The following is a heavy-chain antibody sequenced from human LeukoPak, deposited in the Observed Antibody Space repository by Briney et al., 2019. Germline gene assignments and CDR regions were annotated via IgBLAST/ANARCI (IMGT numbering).Heavy chain of an antibody. CDR1: GFTFSSYD. CDR2: IGTAGDT. Sequence: PGGSLRLSCAASGFTFSSYDMHWVRQATGKGLEWVSAIGTAGDTYYPGSVKGRLTIFRENAKNSLYLQMNSLRAGDTAVYYCARGQVRGLDYWGQGTLVTVSS. D-gene: IGHD3-10*01. J-gene: IGHJ4*02. V-gene: IGHV3-13*01. CDR3: ARGQVRGLDY.